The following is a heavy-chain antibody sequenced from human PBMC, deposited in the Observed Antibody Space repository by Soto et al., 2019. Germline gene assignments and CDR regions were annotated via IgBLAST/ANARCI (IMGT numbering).Heavy chain of an antibody. J-gene: IGHJ4*02. CDR3: TDMVGQWLPRD. CDR1: GSSITGSTYY. D-gene: IGHD6-19*01. Sequence: SDTLSLTSTFPGSSITGSTYYWGWIRQPPGKGLEWIGTIYYSGAAYYNQSLQSRVAISVDTSSNKLFMKLNTETAADTAVYYCTDMVGQWLPRDWGQGTVVT. V-gene: IGHV4-39*01. CDR2: IYYSGAA.